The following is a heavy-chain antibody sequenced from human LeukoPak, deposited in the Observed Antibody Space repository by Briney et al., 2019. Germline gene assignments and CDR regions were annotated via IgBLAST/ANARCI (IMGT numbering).Heavy chain of an antibody. CDR3: ARDQTYHGGYNWYFDL. CDR2: IIPILGIA. Sequence: SVKVSCKASGGTFSSYAISWVRQAPGQGLEWMGRIIPILGIANYAQKFQGRVTITADKSTSTAYMELSSLRSEDTAVYYCARDQTYHGGYNWYFDLWGRGTLVTVSS. D-gene: IGHD5-12*01. V-gene: IGHV1-69*04. CDR1: GGTFSSYA. J-gene: IGHJ2*01.